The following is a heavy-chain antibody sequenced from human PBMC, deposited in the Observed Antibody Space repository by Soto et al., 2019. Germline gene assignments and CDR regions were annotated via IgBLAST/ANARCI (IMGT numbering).Heavy chain of an antibody. CDR3: ARDRDDYGSGNYYNRIDF. V-gene: IGHV1-69*01. CDR1: GGIFSTYA. Sequence: QVPLVQSGAEVKKPGSSVKVSCKASGGIFSTYAISWLRQAPGQGLEWMGGIIPIFGTPNYAQRFQGRVTITADESTTTSYMELSRLNSEDTAVYYCARDRDDYGSGNYYNRIDFWGQGTLVTVSS. D-gene: IGHD3-10*01. J-gene: IGHJ4*02. CDR2: IIPIFGTP.